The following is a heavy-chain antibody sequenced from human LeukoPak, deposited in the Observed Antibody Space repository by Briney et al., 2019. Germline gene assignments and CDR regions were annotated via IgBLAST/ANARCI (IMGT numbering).Heavy chain of an antibody. CDR3: ARQGYYGSVNWFDP. D-gene: IGHD3-10*01. V-gene: IGHV1-69*01. Sequence: GSLVKVSCKASGGTFSSYAISWVRQAPGQGLEWMGGIIPIFGTANYAQKFQGRVTITADESTSTAYMELSSLRSEDTAVYYCARQGYYGSVNWFDPWGQGTLVTVSS. CDR2: IIPIFGTA. J-gene: IGHJ5*02. CDR1: GGTFSSYA.